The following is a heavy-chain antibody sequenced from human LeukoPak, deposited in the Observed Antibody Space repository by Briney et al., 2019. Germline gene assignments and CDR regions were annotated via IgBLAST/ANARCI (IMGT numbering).Heavy chain of an antibody. Sequence: GGSLRLSCAASGFTFSSYSMNWVRQAPGKGLEWVSSISSSGSYIYYADSVKGRFTISRDNAKNSLYLQMNSLRAEDTAVYYCARDRSGGSCYDYWGQGTLVTVSS. CDR1: GFTFSSYS. CDR3: ARDRSGGSCYDY. J-gene: IGHJ4*02. CDR2: ISSSGSYI. V-gene: IGHV3-21*01. D-gene: IGHD2-15*01.